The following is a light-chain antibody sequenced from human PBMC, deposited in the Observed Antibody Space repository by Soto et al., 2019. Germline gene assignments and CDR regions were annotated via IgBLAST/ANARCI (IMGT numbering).Light chain of an antibody. CDR3: CSYSYGSTLV. CDR2: EGD. Sequence: QSALTQPASVSGSSGQSITISCTGTSSDVGSYNLVSWHQQHPGKAPKLIIYEGDKWPSGVSNRFSGSKSGNTASLTISGLQAEDEADYYCCSYSYGSTLVFGGGTKLTVL. CDR1: SSDVGSYNL. J-gene: IGLJ2*01. V-gene: IGLV2-23*01.